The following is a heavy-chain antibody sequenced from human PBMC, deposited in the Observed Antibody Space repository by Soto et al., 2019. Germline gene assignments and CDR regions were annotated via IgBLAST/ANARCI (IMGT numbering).Heavy chain of an antibody. D-gene: IGHD6-13*01. CDR2: ISGSGGST. CDR1: EFTFSSYA. Sequence: EVQLLESGGGLVQPGGSLRLSCAASEFTFSSYAMSWVRQAPGKGLEWVSAISGSGGSTYYADSVKGRFTISRDNSKNTLYLQMNSLRAEDTAVYYCAKDVPRSIAAAGTRYFDYWGQGTLVTVSS. V-gene: IGHV3-23*01. J-gene: IGHJ4*02. CDR3: AKDVPRSIAAAGTRYFDY.